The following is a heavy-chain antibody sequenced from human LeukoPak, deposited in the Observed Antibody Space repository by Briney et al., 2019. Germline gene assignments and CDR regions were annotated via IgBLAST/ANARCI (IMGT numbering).Heavy chain of an antibody. J-gene: IGHJ6*03. CDR2: ISTIGIT. V-gene: IGHV4-61*02. CDR1: SGSISSSNYY. CDR3: ARGGCGGSCFHYYYYYMDV. D-gene: IGHD2-15*01. Sequence: PSETLSLTCTVSSGSISSSNYYWSWIRQPAGKGLEWIGRISTIGITNYNPSLNSRVTISIDTSKHQFSLKLSSVTAADTAVYYCARGGCGGSCFHYYYYYMDVWGKGTTVTISS.